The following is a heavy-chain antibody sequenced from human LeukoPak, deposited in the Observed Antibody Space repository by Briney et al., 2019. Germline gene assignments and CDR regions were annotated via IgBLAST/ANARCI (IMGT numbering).Heavy chain of an antibody. CDR1: GFTFRSYG. CDR3: ANPDIVVVPAGSTD. J-gene: IGHJ4*02. V-gene: IGHV3-30*02. D-gene: IGHD2-2*01. CDR2: IRYDGSNK. Sequence: GGSLRLSCAASGFTFRSYGMHWVRQAPAKGLEWVAFIRYDGSNKYYADSVKGRFTISRDNSKNTLHLQMNSLRAEDTAVYYCANPDIVVVPAGSTDWGEGTLVTVSS.